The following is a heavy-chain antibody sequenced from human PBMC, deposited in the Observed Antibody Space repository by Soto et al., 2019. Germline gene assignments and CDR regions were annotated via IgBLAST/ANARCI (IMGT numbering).Heavy chain of an antibody. CDR2: IIPIFGTA. Sequence: QVQLVQSGAEVKKPGSSVKVSCKASGGTFSSYAISWVRQAPGQGLEWMGGIIPIFGTANYAQKFQGRVTITADEFSSTAYIELSSLRSEDTAVYYCAREWASGSHIGYWGQGTLVTVSS. J-gene: IGHJ4*02. CDR1: GGTFSSYA. CDR3: AREWASGSHIGY. V-gene: IGHV1-69*01. D-gene: IGHD3-22*01.